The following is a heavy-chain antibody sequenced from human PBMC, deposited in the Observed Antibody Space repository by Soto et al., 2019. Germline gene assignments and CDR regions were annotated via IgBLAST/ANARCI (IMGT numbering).Heavy chain of an antibody. CDR1: GGSFSGYY. D-gene: IGHD6-13*01. J-gene: IGHJ2*01. CDR3: ARVEQQLEDPCLDL. Sequence: SETLSLTCAVYGGSFSGYYWSWIRQPPGKGLEWIGEINHSGSTNYNPSLKSRVTISVDTSKNQFSLKLGSVTAADTAVYYCARVEQQLEDPCLDLWGRGTLVTVSS. CDR2: INHSGST. V-gene: IGHV4-34*01.